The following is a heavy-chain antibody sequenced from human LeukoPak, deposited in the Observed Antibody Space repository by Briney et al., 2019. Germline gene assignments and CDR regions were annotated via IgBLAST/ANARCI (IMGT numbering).Heavy chain of an antibody. J-gene: IGHJ4*02. D-gene: IGHD4-17*01. CDR3: AKFIYLAKLRCQDY. V-gene: IGHV3-23*01. Sequence: GGSLRLSCAASGFTFSSYWMHWVRQAPGKGLEWVSAISGSGGSTYYADSVKGRFTISRDNSKNTLYLQMNSLRAEDTAVYYCAKFIYLAKLRCQDYWGQGTLVTVSS. CDR2: ISGSGGST. CDR1: GFTFSSYW.